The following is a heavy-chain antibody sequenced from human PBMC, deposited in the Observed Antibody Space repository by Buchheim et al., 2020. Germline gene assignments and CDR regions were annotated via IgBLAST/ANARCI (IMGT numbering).Heavy chain of an antibody. CDR2: ISSGSSYI. D-gene: IGHD1-26*01. CDR3: ARDGTMVGATTLDY. V-gene: IGHV3-21*01. CDR1: GFTFSDYR. J-gene: IGHJ4*02. Sequence: EVQLVESGGGLVKPGGSLRLSCAASGFTFSDYRMDWVRQAPGKGLEWVSSISSGSSYIFYTDSVKGRFTISRDNAKNPLYLQINGLRAEDTAVYYCARDGTMVGATTLDYWGQGTL.